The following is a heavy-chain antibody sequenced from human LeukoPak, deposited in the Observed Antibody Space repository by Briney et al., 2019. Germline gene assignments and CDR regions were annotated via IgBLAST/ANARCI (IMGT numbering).Heavy chain of an antibody. CDR1: GGSISSYY. V-gene: IGHV4-59*01. D-gene: IGHD4-17*01. J-gene: IGHJ3*02. CDR3: AREPTVTNAFDI. CDR2: IYYSGST. Sequence: KPSETLSLTCTASGGSISSYYWSWIRQPPGKGLEWVGNIYYSGSTNYNPSLKSRVTISVDTSKNQFSLKLSSVTAADTAVYYCAREPTVTNAFDIWGQGTMVTVSS.